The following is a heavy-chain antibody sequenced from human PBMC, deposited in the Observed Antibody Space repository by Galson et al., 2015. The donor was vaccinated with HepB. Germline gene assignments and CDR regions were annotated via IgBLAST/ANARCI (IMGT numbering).Heavy chain of an antibody. CDR2: IYYSGST. CDR3: ARHLRGYCSSPSCHSDY. J-gene: IGHJ4*02. D-gene: IGHD2-2*01. CDR1: GGSISSSSYS. V-gene: IGHV4-39*01. Sequence: TLSLTCTVSGGSISSSSYSWGWIGQPPGKGLEWIGSIYYSGSTYYNPSLKSRVTMSVDASKNQFSLKLSSVTAADMAVYYCARHLRGYCSSPSCHSDYWGQGTLVTVSS.